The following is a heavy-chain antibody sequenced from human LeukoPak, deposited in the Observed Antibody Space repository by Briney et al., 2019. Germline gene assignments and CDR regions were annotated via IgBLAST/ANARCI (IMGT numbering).Heavy chain of an antibody. J-gene: IGHJ3*02. Sequence: ASVKVSCKASGYSFTSYGISWVRQAPGQGLEWMGWISTYSGNTNYAQKFQGRVTMTAATSTSTGYMELRSLLSDDTAVYYCARLPDYYDNNGPIKDGFDIWGQGTMVTVSS. CDR3: ARLPDYYDNNGPIKDGFDI. V-gene: IGHV1-18*01. CDR1: GYSFTSYG. D-gene: IGHD3-22*01. CDR2: ISTYSGNT.